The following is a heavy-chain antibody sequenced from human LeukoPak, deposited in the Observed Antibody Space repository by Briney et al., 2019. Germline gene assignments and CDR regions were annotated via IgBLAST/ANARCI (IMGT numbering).Heavy chain of an antibody. V-gene: IGHV1-69*13. D-gene: IGHD6-6*01. CDR3: AVAADPSSSSPIL. Sequence: SVKVSCKASGGTFSSYAISWVRQAPGQGLEWMGGIILIFGTANYAQKFQGRVTITADESTSTAYMELSSLRSEDTAVYYCAVAADPSSSSPILWGQGTLVTVSS. CDR2: IILIFGTA. J-gene: IGHJ4*02. CDR1: GGTFSSYA.